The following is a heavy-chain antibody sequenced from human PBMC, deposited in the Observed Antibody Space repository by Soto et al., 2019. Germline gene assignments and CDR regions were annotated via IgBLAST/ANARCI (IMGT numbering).Heavy chain of an antibody. Sequence: GGSLRLSCAASGFTFSSYAMSWVRQAPGKGLEWVSAISGSGGSTYYADSVKGRFTISRDNSKNTLYLQMNSLRAEDTAVYYCAREYVGATTATNYYYYGMDVSGQGTTVTVSS. V-gene: IGHV3-23*01. J-gene: IGHJ6*02. CDR3: AREYVGATTATNYYYYGMDV. CDR2: ISGSGGST. D-gene: IGHD1-26*01. CDR1: GFTFSSYA.